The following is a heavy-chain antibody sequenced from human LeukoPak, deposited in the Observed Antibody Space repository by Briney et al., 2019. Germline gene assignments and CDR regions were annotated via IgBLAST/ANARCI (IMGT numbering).Heavy chain of an antibody. D-gene: IGHD4-17*01. CDR1: GFTFSSYW. CDR3: ARDGAVTTLPFDY. Sequence: GGSLRLSCAASGFTFSSYWMSWVRQAPGKGLEWVANIKQDGSEKYYVDSVKGRFTISRDNAKNSLYLQMNSLRAEDTAVYYCARDGAVTTLPFDYWGQGTLVTVSS. V-gene: IGHV3-7*01. CDR2: IKQDGSEK. J-gene: IGHJ4*02.